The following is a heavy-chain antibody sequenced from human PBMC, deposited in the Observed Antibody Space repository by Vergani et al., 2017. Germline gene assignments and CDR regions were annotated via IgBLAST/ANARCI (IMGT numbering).Heavy chain of an antibody. V-gene: IGHV3-33*08. Sequence: ELLVQSGGGLVQPGGSLKLSCVASGFTFSGSAIHWVRQAPGKGLEWVAFIWYDGSKEYYADSVKGRFTISRDNSKNTLYLQMNNLRAADTAVYYCARSGYCAHGVCYMTYYYYMDVWGKGTAVTVSS. CDR1: GFTFSGSA. D-gene: IGHD2-8*01. CDR3: ARSGYCAHGVCYMTYYYYMDV. J-gene: IGHJ6*03. CDR2: IWYDGSKE.